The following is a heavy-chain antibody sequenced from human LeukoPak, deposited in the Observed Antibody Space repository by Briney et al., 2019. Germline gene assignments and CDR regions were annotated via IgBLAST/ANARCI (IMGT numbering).Heavy chain of an antibody. CDR3: ARDHGSFYY. CDR1: GFPLMNYS. D-gene: IGHD1-26*01. J-gene: IGHJ4*02. V-gene: IGHV3-48*02. CDR2: ISSSSKTI. Sequence: PGGSLRLSCAAFGFPLMNYSMTAVRQAPGKGLEWVSYISSSSKTIYYADSVKGRFTISRDNAKTSLYLQMNSLRDEDSAVYYCARDHGSFYYWGQGTLVTVSS.